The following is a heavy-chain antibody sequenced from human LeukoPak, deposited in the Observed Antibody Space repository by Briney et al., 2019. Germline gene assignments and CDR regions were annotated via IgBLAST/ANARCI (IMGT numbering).Heavy chain of an antibody. CDR2: INWNGGRT. V-gene: IGHV3-20*04. D-gene: IGHD4-17*01. Sequence: ETLSLTCTVSGGSISSYYWSWVRHAPGKGLEWVSGINWNGGRTGYADSVKGRFTISRDNAKNSLYLQMNSLRAEDTALYYCARGYDYGDYPGYWGQGTLVTVSS. CDR1: GGSISSYY. CDR3: ARGYDYGDYPGY. J-gene: IGHJ4*02.